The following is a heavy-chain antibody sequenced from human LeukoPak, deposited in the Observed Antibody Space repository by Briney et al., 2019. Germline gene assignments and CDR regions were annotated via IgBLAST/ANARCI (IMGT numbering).Heavy chain of an antibody. J-gene: IGHJ4*02. V-gene: IGHV3-21*04. CDR1: GFTFSSYS. Sequence: GGSLRLSCAASGFTFSSYSMNWVRQAPGKGLEWVSSISSSSSYIYYADSVKGRFTISRDNAKNSLYLQMNSLRAEDTALYHCARDYVGYCDYWGQGTLVTVSS. CDR3: ARDYVGYCDY. D-gene: IGHD3-16*01. CDR2: ISSSSSYI.